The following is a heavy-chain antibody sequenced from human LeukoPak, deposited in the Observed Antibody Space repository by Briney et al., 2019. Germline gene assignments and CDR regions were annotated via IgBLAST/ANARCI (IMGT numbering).Heavy chain of an antibody. CDR2: INNDGSYA. CDR1: GIAFSNHW. J-gene: IGHJ5*02. V-gene: IGHV3-74*01. CDR3: ARDRPHNWFDP. Sequence: GGSLRLSCAASGIAFSNHWMPWVRQAPGKGVEWVSWINNDGSYAVYADSVRARFTISRDNAKNTLYLQMNSLRPEDTAVYYCARDRPHNWFDPWGQGTLVTVSS.